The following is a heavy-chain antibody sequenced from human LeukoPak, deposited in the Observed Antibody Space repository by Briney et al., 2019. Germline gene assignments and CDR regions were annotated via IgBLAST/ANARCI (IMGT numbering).Heavy chain of an antibody. V-gene: IGHV1-2*06. CDR3: AREDQLGNFDY. J-gene: IGHJ4*02. Sequence: ASVKVSCKASGYTFTGYYMHWVRQAPGQGLEWMGRINLNSGGTNYAQKFQGRVTMTRDTSISTAYMELSRLRSDDTAVYYCAREDQLGNFDYWGQGTLVTVSS. CDR2: INLNSGGT. D-gene: IGHD7-27*01. CDR1: GYTFTGYY.